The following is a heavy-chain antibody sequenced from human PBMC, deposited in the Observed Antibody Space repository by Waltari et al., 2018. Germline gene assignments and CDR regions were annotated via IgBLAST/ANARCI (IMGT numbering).Heavy chain of an antibody. Sequence: QVQLVQSGAEVKKPGASVKVSCKASGYTFTGYYMHWVRQAPGKGLEWMGGFDPEDGETIYAQKFQGRVTMTEDTSTDTAYMELSSLRSEDTAVYYCATAFYFDWSYFDYWGQGTLVTVSS. D-gene: IGHD3-9*01. J-gene: IGHJ4*02. CDR1: GYTFTGYY. V-gene: IGHV1-24*01. CDR3: ATAFYFDWSYFDY. CDR2: FDPEDGET.